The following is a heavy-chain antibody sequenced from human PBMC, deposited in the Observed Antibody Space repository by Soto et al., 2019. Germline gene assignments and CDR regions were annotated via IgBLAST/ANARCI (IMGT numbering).Heavy chain of an antibody. CDR1: GFTFSSYS. CDR2: ISSSSSYI. Sequence: EVQLVESGGGLVKPGGSLRLSCAASGFTFSSYSMNWVRQAPGKGLEWVSSISSSSSYIYYADSVKCRFTISRDNAKNSLYLQMNSLRAEDTAVYYCARDRVAAAGTSRFLYGEMDVWGQGTTVTVSS. CDR3: ARDRVAAAGTSRFLYGEMDV. J-gene: IGHJ6*02. V-gene: IGHV3-21*01. D-gene: IGHD6-13*01.